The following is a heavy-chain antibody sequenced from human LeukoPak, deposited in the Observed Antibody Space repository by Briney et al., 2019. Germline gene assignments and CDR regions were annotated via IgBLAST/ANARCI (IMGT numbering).Heavy chain of an antibody. CDR1: GYTFPTNY. D-gene: IGHD1-14*01. Sequence: ASGRVSCKASGYTFPTNYMHWVRQAPGQGLEWMGWISAYNDDTNCAQKFRGRVTMTTETSTSTAYMELRSLRSDDTAVYYCARVPPIPPITDFDLWGQGTLVTVSS. CDR3: ARVPPIPPITDFDL. V-gene: IGHV1-18*04. J-gene: IGHJ4*02. CDR2: ISAYNDDT.